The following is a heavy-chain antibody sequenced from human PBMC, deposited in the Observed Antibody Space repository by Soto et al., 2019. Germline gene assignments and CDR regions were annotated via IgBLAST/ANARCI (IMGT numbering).Heavy chain of an antibody. CDR3: ASSSSGSYRDLGV. CDR1: GFTFSSYS. J-gene: IGHJ6*02. CDR2: ISSSSSYI. Sequence: EVQLVESGGGLVKPGGSLRLSCAASGFTFSSYSMNWVRQAPGKGLEWVSSISSSSSYIYYADSVKGRFTISRDNAKNSLYLQRNSLRAKDTAVYYCASSSSGSYRDLGVWGQGTTVTVSS. V-gene: IGHV3-21*01. D-gene: IGHD3-10*01.